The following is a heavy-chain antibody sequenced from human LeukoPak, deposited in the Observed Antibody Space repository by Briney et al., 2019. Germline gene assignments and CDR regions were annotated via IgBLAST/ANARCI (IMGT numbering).Heavy chain of an antibody. Sequence: SVKISCEASGGTFSSYAISWVRQAPGQGLGWMGGIIHIFGTANYAQTFQGRVTITADESTSTAYMELSSLRSEDTAVYYCARGTYSNYEGWFDPWGQGTLVTVSS. CDR2: IIHIFGTA. CDR1: GGTFSSYA. V-gene: IGHV1-69*13. CDR3: ARGTYSNYEGWFDP. D-gene: IGHD4-11*01. J-gene: IGHJ5*02.